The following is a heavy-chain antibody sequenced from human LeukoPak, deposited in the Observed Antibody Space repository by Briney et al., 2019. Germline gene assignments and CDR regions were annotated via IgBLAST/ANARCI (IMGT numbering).Heavy chain of an antibody. Sequence: SETLSLTCAVYGGSFGGYYWSWIRQPPGKGLAWIGEINHSGSTNYNPSLKSRVTISVDTSKNQFSLKLSSVTAADTAVYYCARGRGEYCSSTSCHHYYYYYMDVWGKGTTVTVSS. D-gene: IGHD2-2*01. CDR3: ARGRGEYCSSTSCHHYYYYYMDV. J-gene: IGHJ6*03. CDR1: GGSFGGYY. V-gene: IGHV4-34*01. CDR2: INHSGST.